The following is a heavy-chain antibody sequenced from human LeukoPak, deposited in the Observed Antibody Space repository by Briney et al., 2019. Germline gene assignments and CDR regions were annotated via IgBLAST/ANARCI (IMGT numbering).Heavy chain of an antibody. CDR3: AKCRVATIGGPYYYYGMDV. CDR1: GFTFSSYG. Sequence: GGSLRLSCAASGFTFSSYGMHWVRQAPGKGLEWVAVISYDGSNKYYADSVKGRFTISRDNSKNTLYLQMNSLRAEDTAVYYCAKCRVATIGGPYYYYGMDVWGKGTTVTVSS. D-gene: IGHD5-12*01. CDR2: ISYDGSNK. V-gene: IGHV3-30*18. J-gene: IGHJ6*04.